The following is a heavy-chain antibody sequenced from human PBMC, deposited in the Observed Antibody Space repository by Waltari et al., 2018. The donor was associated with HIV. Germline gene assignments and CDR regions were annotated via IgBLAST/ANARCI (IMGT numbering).Heavy chain of an antibody. CDR2: ISSSGNT. V-gene: IGHV4-61*02. D-gene: IGHD6-25*01. CDR3: ARALLAARSGGMDV. Sequence: QVQLQESGPGLVKPSQTLSLICIVSGDSITRGSYYWTWVRQPAGKGREWIGRISSSGNTNYNPSLKSRVTMSMDTSKNQFFLEVTSVTAADTAIYFCARALLAARSGGMDVWGHGTTVTVSS. CDR1: GDSITRGSYY. J-gene: IGHJ6*02.